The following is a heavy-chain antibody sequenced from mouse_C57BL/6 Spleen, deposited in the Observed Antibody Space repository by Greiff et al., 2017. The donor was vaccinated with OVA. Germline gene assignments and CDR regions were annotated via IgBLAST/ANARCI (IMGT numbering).Heavy chain of an antibody. V-gene: IGHV2-2*01. Sequence: VQVVESGPGLVQPSQSLSITCTVSGFSLTSYGVHWVRQSPGKGLEWLGVIWSGGSTDYNAAFISRLSISKDNSKSQVFFKMNSLQADDTAIYYCARGSYYSNPWWYFDVWGTGTTVTVSS. CDR2: IWSGGST. D-gene: IGHD2-5*01. CDR3: ARGSYYSNPWWYFDV. J-gene: IGHJ1*03. CDR1: GFSLTSYG.